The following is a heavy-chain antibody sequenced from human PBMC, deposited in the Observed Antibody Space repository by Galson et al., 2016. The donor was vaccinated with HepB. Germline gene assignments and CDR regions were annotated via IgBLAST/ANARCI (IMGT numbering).Heavy chain of an antibody. V-gene: IGHV5-51*01. CDR1: GYSFSTYW. CDR3: ARQVGTTRGCGYYFDY. J-gene: IGHJ4*02. CDR2: IYPGDSDT. D-gene: IGHD1-1*01. Sequence: QSGAEVTKPGESLKISCKGSGYSFSTYWIVWVRQMPGKGLEWMGIIYPGDSDTRYNPSFQGKVTISADKSISTAYLQWSSLRASDTATYHCARQVGTTRGCGYYFDYWGQGTLVTVSS.